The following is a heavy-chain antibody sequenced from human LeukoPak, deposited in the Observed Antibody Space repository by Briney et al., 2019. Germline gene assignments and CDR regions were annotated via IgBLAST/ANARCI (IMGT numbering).Heavy chain of an antibody. CDR1: GYTFIGYY. D-gene: IGHD1-26*01. V-gene: IGHV1-2*02. CDR2: INPNNGGA. J-gene: IGHJ4*02. CDR3: ARDMGKLREFDY. Sequence: ASVKVSCKASGYTFIGYYTHWVRQAPGQGLEWMGWINPNNGGASYAQKFQGRVTMTRDTSISTAYMELSRLISDDTAVYYCARDMGKLREFDYWGQGTLVTVSS.